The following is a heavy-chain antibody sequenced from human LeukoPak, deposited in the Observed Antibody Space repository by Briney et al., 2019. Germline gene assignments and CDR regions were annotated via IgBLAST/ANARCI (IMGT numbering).Heavy chain of an antibody. J-gene: IGHJ4*02. Sequence: ASVKVSCKASGYTFTGYYMHWVRQAPGQGLEWMGRINPISGGTNYAQKFQGRVTMTRDTSISTAYMELSRLRSDDTAVYYCARSHPTAVVAATLYYFDYWGQGTLVTVSS. V-gene: IGHV1-2*06. CDR1: GYTFTGYY. CDR2: INPISGGT. D-gene: IGHD2-15*01. CDR3: ARSHPTAVVAATLYYFDY.